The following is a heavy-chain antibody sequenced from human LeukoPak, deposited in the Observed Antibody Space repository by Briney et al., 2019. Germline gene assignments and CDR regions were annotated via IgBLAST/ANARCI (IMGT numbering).Heavy chain of an antibody. D-gene: IGHD3-22*01. CDR3: ARIKYYYDSSGYYSYFDY. CDR1: GDTFTGYY. Sequence: GASVKVSCKASGDTFTGYYMHWVRQAPGQGLEWMGWINPNSGGTNYAQKFQGRVTMTRDTSINTAYMELSRLRSDDTAVYYCARIKYYYDSSGYYSYFDYWGQGTLVTVSS. V-gene: IGHV1-2*02. J-gene: IGHJ4*02. CDR2: INPNSGGT.